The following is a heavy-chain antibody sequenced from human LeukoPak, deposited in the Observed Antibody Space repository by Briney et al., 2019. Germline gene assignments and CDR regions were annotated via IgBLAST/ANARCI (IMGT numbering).Heavy chain of an antibody. Sequence: GGSLRLSCAASGFTFSSYSMNWVRQAPGKGLEWVSAISGSGGSTYYADSVKGRFTISRDNSKNTLYLQMNSLRAEDTAVYYCARALVVVPAAIDAFDIWGQGTMVTVSS. CDR3: ARALVVVPAAIDAFDI. CDR1: GFTFSSYS. J-gene: IGHJ3*02. D-gene: IGHD2-2*02. V-gene: IGHV3-23*01. CDR2: ISGSGGST.